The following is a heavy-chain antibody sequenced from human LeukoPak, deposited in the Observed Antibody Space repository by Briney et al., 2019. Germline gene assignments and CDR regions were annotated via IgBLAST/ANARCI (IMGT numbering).Heavy chain of an antibody. J-gene: IGHJ2*01. Sequence: ASVKVSSKVSGYTLTELSMHWVRQAPGKGLEWMGGFDPEDGETIYAQKFQGRVTMTEDTSTDTAYMELSSLRSEDTAVYYCATENCSSTSCYYWYFDLWGRGTLVTVSS. D-gene: IGHD2-2*01. CDR2: FDPEDGET. V-gene: IGHV1-24*01. CDR3: ATENCSSTSCYYWYFDL. CDR1: GYTLTELS.